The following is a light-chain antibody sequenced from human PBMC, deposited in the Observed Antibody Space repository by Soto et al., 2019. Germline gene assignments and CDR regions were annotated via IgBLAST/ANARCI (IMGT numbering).Light chain of an antibody. V-gene: IGLV1-40*01. CDR1: SSNIGAGYD. CDR2: GNT. CDR3: QSYDSGLSASSV. Sequence: QSVLTQPPSVSGAPGQTVTISCTGSSSNIGAGYDVHWYQHLPGTAPKLLIYGNTNRPSGVPDRFSGSRSGTSASLAITGLQAEDDGDYYCQSYDSGLSASSVFGTGTKVTVL. J-gene: IGLJ1*01.